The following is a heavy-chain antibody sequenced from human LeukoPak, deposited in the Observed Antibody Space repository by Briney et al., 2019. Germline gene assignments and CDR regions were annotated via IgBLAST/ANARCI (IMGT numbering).Heavy chain of an antibody. V-gene: IGHV3-21*01. CDR3: ARTIYYYESTSYFSDAFDV. CDR1: GFTLSGHS. Sequence: GGSLRLSCAATGFTLSGHSMNWVRQAPGKGLDWVSSISPTSAYIYYQDSVKGRFTISRDDAKNSLYLGMDSLRAEDPAVYYCARTIYYYESTSYFSDAFDVWGQGTMVTVSS. CDR2: ISPTSAYI. D-gene: IGHD3-22*01. J-gene: IGHJ3*01.